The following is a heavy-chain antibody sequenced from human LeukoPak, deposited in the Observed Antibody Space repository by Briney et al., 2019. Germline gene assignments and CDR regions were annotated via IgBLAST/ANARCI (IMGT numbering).Heavy chain of an antibody. CDR1: GGSFSGYY. V-gene: IGHV4-34*01. D-gene: IGHD1-26*01. Sequence: PSETLSLTCAVYGGSFSGYYWSWIRQPPGKGLEWIGEINHRGSTNYNPSLKSRVTISVDTSKNQFSLKLSSVTAADTAVYYCARVPSKVGAILFDYWGQGTLVTVSS. J-gene: IGHJ4*02. CDR2: INHRGST. CDR3: ARVPSKVGAILFDY.